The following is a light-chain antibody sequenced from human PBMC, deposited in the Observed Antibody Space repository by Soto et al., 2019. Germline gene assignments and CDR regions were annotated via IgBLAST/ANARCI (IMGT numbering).Light chain of an antibody. CDR2: DVS. V-gene: IGKV3-11*01. CDR1: QSVTKY. CDR3: HQRSNWPLT. J-gene: IGKJ4*01. Sequence: EVVLTQSPATLSLSPGERATLSCRATQSVTKYLAWYQQKPFQALRLLISDVSKRATGIPASFSGSGSATAFTLTISSLEPEDFAFYYCHQRSNWPLTVGGGTKLEIK.